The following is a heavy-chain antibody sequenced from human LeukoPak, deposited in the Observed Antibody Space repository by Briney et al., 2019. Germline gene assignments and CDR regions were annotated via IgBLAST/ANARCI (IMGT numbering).Heavy chain of an antibody. J-gene: IGHJ6*03. CDR1: GGSISTSNYY. Sequence: MSSETLSLTCTVSGGSISTSNYYWGWIRQPPGKGLEWIGNIFYSGSTYYGPSLKSRVTISLDTSKSQFSLKVRYVTAADTAVYYCARTCITMVRGVIISYYYYYMDVWGKGTTVTISS. V-gene: IGHV4-39*07. CDR2: IFYSGST. CDR3: ARTCITMVRGVIISYYYYYMDV. D-gene: IGHD3-10*01.